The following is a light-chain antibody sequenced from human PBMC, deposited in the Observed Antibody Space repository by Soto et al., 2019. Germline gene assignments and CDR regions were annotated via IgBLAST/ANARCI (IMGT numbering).Light chain of an antibody. V-gene: IGLV4-69*01. Sequence: QLVLTQSPSASASLGTSVNLTCTLSSGPSSYVIAWHQQQAEKSPRYLMKVNSNGGHIKGDGIPDRFSGSSSGAERYLTISSLQSEDEATYYCQTWATGVRLFGGGTKLTVL. CDR1: SGPSSYV. J-gene: IGLJ3*02. CDR3: QTWATGVRL. CDR2: VNSNGGH.